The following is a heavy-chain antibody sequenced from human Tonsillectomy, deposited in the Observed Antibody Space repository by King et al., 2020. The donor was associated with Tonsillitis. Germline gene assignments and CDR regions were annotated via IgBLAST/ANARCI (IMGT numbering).Heavy chain of an antibody. CDR1: GFTFSSYF. CDR2: ISSSSGII. J-gene: IGHJ6*02. D-gene: IGHD1-26*01. CDR3: ARAEWSDYYYYGMDV. V-gene: IGHV3-48*01. Sequence: VQLVESGGGLVQPGGSLRLSCAASGFTFSSYFMNWVRQAPGKGLEWVSYISSSSGIIHYADFVKVRFTISRDNAKNSLHLQMNSLRAEDTAVYYCARAEWSDYYYYGMDVWGQGTTVTVSS.